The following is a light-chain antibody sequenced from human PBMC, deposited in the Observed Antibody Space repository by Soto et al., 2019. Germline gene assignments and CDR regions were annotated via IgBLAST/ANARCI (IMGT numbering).Light chain of an antibody. CDR3: QMYTSALFT. CDR1: QGINNY. Sequence: DIQLTQSPSSLSASIGDRVTITCRASQGINNYLAWYQQKPVKGPKLLIYSASTLQSGVPSRFSGSRSGAAFTLTINSLQPEDVATYYCQMYTSALFTFGPGTKVDIK. CDR2: SAS. V-gene: IGKV1-27*01. J-gene: IGKJ3*01.